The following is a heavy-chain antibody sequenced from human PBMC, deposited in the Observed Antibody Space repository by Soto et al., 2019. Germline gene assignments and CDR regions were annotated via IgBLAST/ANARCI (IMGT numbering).Heavy chain of an antibody. CDR3: AGMHDTGAFDI. CDR1: GFTFSSYG. CDR2: ISYDGSNK. V-gene: IGHV3-30*03. D-gene: IGHD5-18*01. Sequence: PGGSLRLSCAASGFTFSSYGMHWVRQAPGKGLEWVAVISYDGSNKYYADSVKGRFTISRDNSKNTLYLQMNSLRAEDTAVYYCAGMHDTGAFDIWGQGTMVTVSS. J-gene: IGHJ3*02.